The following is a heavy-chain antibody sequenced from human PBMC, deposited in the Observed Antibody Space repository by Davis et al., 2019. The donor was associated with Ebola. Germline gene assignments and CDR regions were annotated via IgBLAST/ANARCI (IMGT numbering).Heavy chain of an antibody. J-gene: IGHJ4*02. D-gene: IGHD3-10*01. V-gene: IGHV3-53*01. Sequence: PGESLKISCAASGFTVSSNYMSWVRQAPGKGLEWVSVIYSGGSTYYADSVKGRFTISRDNSKNTLYLQMNSLRAEDTAVYYCARERITMVRGVIITMRYFDYWGQGTLVTVSS. CDR3: ARERITMVRGVIITMRYFDY. CDR1: GFTVSSNY. CDR2: IYSGGST.